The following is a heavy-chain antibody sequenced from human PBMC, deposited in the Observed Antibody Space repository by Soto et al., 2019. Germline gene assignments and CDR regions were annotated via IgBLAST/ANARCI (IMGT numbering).Heavy chain of an antibody. J-gene: IGHJ6*02. CDR1: GYSFTSYW. CDR2: IDPSDSYT. D-gene: IGHD4-4*01. V-gene: IGHV5-10-1*01. CDR3: ARPGSTLTTPLASYGMDV. Sequence: LGESLKISCKGSGYSFTSYWISWVRQMPGKGLEWVGRIDPSDSYTNYSPSFQGHVTISADKSISTAYLQWSSLKASDTAMYYCARPGSTLTTPLASYGMDVWGPGTTVNVSS.